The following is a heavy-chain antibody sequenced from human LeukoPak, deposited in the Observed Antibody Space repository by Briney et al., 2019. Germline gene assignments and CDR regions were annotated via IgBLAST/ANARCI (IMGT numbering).Heavy chain of an antibody. V-gene: IGHV4-61*02. D-gene: IGHD3-22*01. J-gene: IGHJ3*02. CDR2: IYTSGST. CDR3: ARALSTATYSSGYYLAFDI. CDR1: GGSISSGSYY. Sequence: SQTLSLTCTVSGGSISSGSYYWSSIRQPAGKGLEWIGRIYTSGSTNYHPSLKRRVTISLDTSKIQFSLKLSSVTAADTAVYYCARALSTATYSSGYYLAFDIWGHVTMVTVSS.